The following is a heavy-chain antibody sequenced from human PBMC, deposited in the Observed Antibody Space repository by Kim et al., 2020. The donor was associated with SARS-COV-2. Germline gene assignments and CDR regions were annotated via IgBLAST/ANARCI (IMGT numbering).Heavy chain of an antibody. J-gene: IGHJ1*01. Sequence: GGSLRLSCAASGFTFRSQMMHWVRHTPGKGLVWVSRIFEDGSRVDYADSVKGRFTISRDNAKNTLYLQMDSLRLEDTAVYYCVRGMTPTGGGWGQGTQVTVSP. CDR1: GFTFRSQM. CDR3: VRGMTPTGGG. V-gene: IGHV3-74*01. CDR2: IFEDGSRV. D-gene: IGHD3-10*01.